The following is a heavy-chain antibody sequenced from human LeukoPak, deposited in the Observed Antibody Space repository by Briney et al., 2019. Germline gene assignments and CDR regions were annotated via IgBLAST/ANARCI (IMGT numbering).Heavy chain of an antibody. CDR3: ASPYYYDSSGYPDAFDI. J-gene: IGHJ3*02. CDR1: GGTFSSYA. Sequence: SVKVSCKSSGGTFSSYAISWVRQAPGQGLEWMGRIIPIFGTANYAQKFQGRVTITTDESTSTAYMELSSLRSEDTAVYYCASPYYYDSSGYPDAFDIWGQGTMVTVS. D-gene: IGHD3-22*01. CDR2: IIPIFGTA. V-gene: IGHV1-69*05.